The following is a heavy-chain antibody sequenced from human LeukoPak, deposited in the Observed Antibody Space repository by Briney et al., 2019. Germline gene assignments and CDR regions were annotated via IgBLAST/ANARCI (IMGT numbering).Heavy chain of an antibody. J-gene: IGHJ5*02. Sequence: ASVNVSCKASGYTFTSYGISWVRQAPGQGLEWMGWISAYNGNTNYAQKLQGRVTMTTDTSTSTAYMEMRSLRSDDTAVYYCARSHSSSWYFYTGNWFDPWGQGTLVTVSS. D-gene: IGHD6-13*01. V-gene: IGHV1-18*01. CDR3: ARSHSSSWYFYTGNWFDP. CDR2: ISAYNGNT. CDR1: GYTFTSYG.